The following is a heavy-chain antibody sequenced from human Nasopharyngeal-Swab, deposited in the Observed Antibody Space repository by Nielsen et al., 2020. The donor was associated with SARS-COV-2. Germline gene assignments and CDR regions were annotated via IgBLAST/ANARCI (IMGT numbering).Heavy chain of an antibody. CDR1: GYTFTSYY. V-gene: IGHV1-46*01. CDR2: INPSGGST. J-gene: IGHJ6*02. Sequence: ASVKVSCKASGYTFTSYYTHWVRQAPGQGLEWMGIINPSGGSTSYAQKFQGRVTMTRDTSTSTVYMELSSLRSEDTAVYYCARATYYDFWSGYYTALGGMDVWGQGTTVTVSS. CDR3: ARATYYDFWSGYYTALGGMDV. D-gene: IGHD3-3*01.